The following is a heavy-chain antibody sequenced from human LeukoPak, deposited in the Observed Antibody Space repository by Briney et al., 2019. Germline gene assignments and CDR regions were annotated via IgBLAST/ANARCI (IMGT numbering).Heavy chain of an antibody. D-gene: IGHD6-19*01. CDR1: GFTFDDYA. Sequence: GRSLRLSCAASGFTFDDYAMHWVRQAPGKGLEWVSGISWNSGSIGYADSVKGRFTISRDNAKNSPYLQMNSLRAEDTALYYCAKDIYPQSPNLTHSSGWYLGYFQHWGQGTLVTVSS. CDR2: ISWNSGSI. V-gene: IGHV3-9*01. J-gene: IGHJ1*01. CDR3: AKDIYPQSPNLTHSSGWYLGYFQH.